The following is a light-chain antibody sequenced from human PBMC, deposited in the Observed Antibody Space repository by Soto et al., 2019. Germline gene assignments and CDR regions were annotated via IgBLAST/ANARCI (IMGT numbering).Light chain of an antibody. CDR2: DAS. CDR1: QTISNW. J-gene: IGKJ3*01. CDR3: QQYNTVGIT. Sequence: DIQMTQSPSTLSASVGDRVTITCRASQTISNWLAWYQQKPGKAPRLLIYDASTLESGVPSRFSGSASGTEFTLTISSLQPDDFATYFCQQYNTVGITFGPGTKVDIK. V-gene: IGKV1-5*01.